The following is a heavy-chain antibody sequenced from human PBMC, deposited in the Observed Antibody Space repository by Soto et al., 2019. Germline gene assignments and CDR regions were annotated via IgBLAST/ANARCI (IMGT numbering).Heavy chain of an antibody. Sequence: EVQLVESGGGLVQPGRSLRLSCAASGFTFDDYAMHWVRQAPGKGLEWVSGISWNSGSIGYADSVKGRFTISRDNAKNSLDLQMDSLRADDTALYYCAKDPDWRTQYYHGAGSYYNPSFDYWGQGTLVTVSS. J-gene: IGHJ4*02. CDR3: AKDPDWRTQYYHGAGSYYNPSFDY. CDR2: ISWNSGSI. CDR1: GFTFDDYA. D-gene: IGHD3-10*01. V-gene: IGHV3-9*01.